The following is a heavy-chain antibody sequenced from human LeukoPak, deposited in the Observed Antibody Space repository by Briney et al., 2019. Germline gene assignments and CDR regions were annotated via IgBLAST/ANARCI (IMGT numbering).Heavy chain of an antibody. D-gene: IGHD2-2*02. CDR2: ISPRGST. J-gene: IGHJ5*01. CDR1: GDSISSTNYY. V-gene: IGHV4-39*01. CDR3: ARGGSCTSTSCNTYGWFDP. Sequence: KPSETLYLTCTVSGDSISSTNYYWVWIRQPPGKGLEWVGSISPRGSTFYNPSLRNRVTISLDTSNNQFSLRPSSVTAADTAVYYCARGGSCTSTSCNTYGWFDPWGQGNLVTISS.